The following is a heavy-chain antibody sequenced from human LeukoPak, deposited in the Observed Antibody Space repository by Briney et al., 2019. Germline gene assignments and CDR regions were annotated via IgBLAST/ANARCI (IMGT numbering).Heavy chain of an antibody. CDR1: GFTFSTSW. CDR2: IRKDGGER. CDR3: ATSLDAPGNY. V-gene: IGHV3-7*01. Sequence: GGSLRLSCAASGFTFSTSWMSWVRQAPGKGLEWLANIRKDGGERYYADSVKGRFTISRDNAENSLHLQMNSLRAEDTAVYYCATSLDAPGNYWGQGILVTVSS. J-gene: IGHJ4*02. D-gene: IGHD6-13*01.